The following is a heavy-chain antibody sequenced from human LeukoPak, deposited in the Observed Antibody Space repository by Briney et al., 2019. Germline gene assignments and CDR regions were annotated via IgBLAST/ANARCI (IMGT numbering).Heavy chain of an antibody. V-gene: IGHV4-34*01. J-gene: IGHJ1*01. CDR3: ARVSYDFWSGYYRPVEYFQH. D-gene: IGHD3-3*01. CDR2: INHSGST. Sequence: SETLSLTCAVYGGSFSGYYWSWIRQPPGKGLEWIGGINHSGSTNYNPSLKSRVTISVDTSKNQFSLKPSSVTAADTAVYYCARVSYDFWSGYYRPVEYFQHWGQGTLVTVSS. CDR1: GGSFSGYY.